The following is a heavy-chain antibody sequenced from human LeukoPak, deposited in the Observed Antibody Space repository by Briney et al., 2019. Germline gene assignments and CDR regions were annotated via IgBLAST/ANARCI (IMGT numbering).Heavy chain of an antibody. CDR2: IHTSGDT. V-gene: IGHV3-53*01. J-gene: IGHJ4*02. Sequence: PGGSLRLSCAASGLTGSHNYVSWVRQAPGKGLEWVSAIHTSGDTCYADSVKGRFTISRDNAKNSLYLQMDSLRDEDTAVYYCARDRDYAFDYWGQGTLVTVSS. CDR3: ARDRDYAFDY. D-gene: IGHD4-17*01. CDR1: GLTGSHNY.